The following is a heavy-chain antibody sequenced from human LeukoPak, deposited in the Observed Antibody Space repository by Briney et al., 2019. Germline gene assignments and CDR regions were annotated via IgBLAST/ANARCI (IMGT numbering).Heavy chain of an antibody. CDR3: ARDIWSCSSTSCYSSNDAFDI. CDR1: GYTFTSYA. V-gene: IGHV7-4-1*02. J-gene: IGHJ3*02. D-gene: IGHD2-2*02. Sequence: ASVKVSCKASGYTFTSYAMNWVRQATGQGLEWMGWINTNTGNPTYAQGFTGRFVFSLDTSVSTAYLQISSLKAEDTAVYYCARDIWSCSSTSCYSSNDAFDIWGQGTMVTVSS. CDR2: INTNTGNP.